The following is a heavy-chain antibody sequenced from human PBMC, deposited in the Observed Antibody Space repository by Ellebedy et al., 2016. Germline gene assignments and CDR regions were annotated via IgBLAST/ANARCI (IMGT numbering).Heavy chain of an antibody. CDR3: ALRRQLLVLQ. Sequence: GESLKISCAASGFTFSNAWMSWVRQAPGKGLEWVGRIKSKTDGGTTDYAAPVKGRFTISRDDSKNTLYLQMNSLRAEDTAVYYCALRRQLLVLQWGQGTLVTVSS. V-gene: IGHV3-15*01. J-gene: IGHJ4*02. D-gene: IGHD1-26*01. CDR1: GFTFSNAW. CDR2: IKSKTDGGTT.